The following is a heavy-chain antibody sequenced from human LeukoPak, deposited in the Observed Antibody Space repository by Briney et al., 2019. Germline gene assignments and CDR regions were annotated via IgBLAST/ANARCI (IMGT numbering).Heavy chain of an antibody. Sequence: SQTLSLTCTFSGGSISSGGYYWSWIRQHPGKGLEWIGYIYYSGSTYYNPSLKSRVTTSVDTSKNQFSLKLSSVTAADTAVYYCAFSSSWYGEVFDYWGQGTLVTVSS. J-gene: IGHJ4*02. CDR3: AFSSSWYGEVFDY. D-gene: IGHD6-13*01. CDR1: GGSISSGGYY. CDR2: IYYSGST. V-gene: IGHV4-31*03.